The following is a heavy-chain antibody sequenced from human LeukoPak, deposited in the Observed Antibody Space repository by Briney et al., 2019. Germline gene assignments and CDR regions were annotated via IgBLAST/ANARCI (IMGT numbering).Heavy chain of an antibody. J-gene: IGHJ3*02. CDR3: AGSRWGHYCGDGNRDTDAFHI. D-gene: IGHD2-15*01. CDR1: GGSFNGYY. V-gene: IGHV4-34*01. Sequence: SETLSLTCAVYGGSFNGYYWSWIRQPPGKGLEWIGEITHSGSTNYNASLKSRVMISPDTSKNQISLKLNSVTAADTAVYYCAGSRWGHYCGDGNRDTDAFHIWGQGTRVTVSA. CDR2: ITHSGST.